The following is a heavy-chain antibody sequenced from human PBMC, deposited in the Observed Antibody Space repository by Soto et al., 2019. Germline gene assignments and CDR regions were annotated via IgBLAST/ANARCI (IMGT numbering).Heavy chain of an antibody. Sequence: GGSLRLSCAASGFTFSSYAMHWVRQAPGKGLEWVAVISYDGSSQYYADSVKGRVTISRDNSKNTLFLQMNSLRPEDTAVYYCARGASSPHPHDGFDVWGQWTMVTVSS. CDR1: GFTFSSYA. V-gene: IGHV3-30*04. J-gene: IGHJ3*01. D-gene: IGHD2-2*01. CDR3: ARGASSPHPHDGFDV. CDR2: ISYDGSSQ.